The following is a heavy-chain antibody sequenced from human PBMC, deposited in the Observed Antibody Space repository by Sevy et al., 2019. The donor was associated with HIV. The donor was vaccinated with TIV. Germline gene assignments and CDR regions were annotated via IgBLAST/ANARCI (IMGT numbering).Heavy chain of an antibody. V-gene: IGHV3-33*01. CDR3: ARGGDFNDRSAKRDFDY. D-gene: IGHD3-22*01. CDR2: IWNDGSNK. J-gene: IGHJ4*02. CDR1: GFTFSNYG. Sequence: GGSLRLSCAASGFTFSNYGMHWVRQAPGKGLEWVAVIWNDGSNKYYADSVKGRFTISRDNSKNTLYLQMNSLRVEDTAAYFCARGGDFNDRSAKRDFDYWGQGTLVTVSS.